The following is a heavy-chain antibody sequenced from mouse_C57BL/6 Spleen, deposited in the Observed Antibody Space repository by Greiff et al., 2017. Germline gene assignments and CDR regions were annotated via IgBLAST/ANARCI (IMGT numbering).Heavy chain of an antibody. Sequence: EVQGVESGGDLVKPGGSLKLSCAASGFTFSSYGMSWVRQTPDKRLEWVATISSGGSYTYYPDSVKGRFTISRDNAKNTLYLQMSSLKSEDTAMYYCAREELNRVYYFDYWGQGTTLTVSS. J-gene: IGHJ2*01. CDR2: ISSGGSYT. V-gene: IGHV5-6*01. D-gene: IGHD1-3*01. CDR1: GFTFSSYG. CDR3: AREELNRVYYFDY.